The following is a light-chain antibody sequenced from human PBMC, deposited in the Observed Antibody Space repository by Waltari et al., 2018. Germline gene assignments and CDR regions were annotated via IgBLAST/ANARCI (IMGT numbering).Light chain of an antibody. CDR2: WAF. V-gene: IGKV4-1*01. CDR3: QQYHSAPIT. Sequence: DIVMTQSPDSLAVSLGERATIHCRSSQSILRTPNNNNYLAWYQQKPGQPPRLLIYWAFTRAFGVPDRFRGSASGTDFTLTISSLQAEDVAIYYCQQYHSAPITFGQGTRLEIK. J-gene: IGKJ5*01. CDR1: QSILRTPNNNNY.